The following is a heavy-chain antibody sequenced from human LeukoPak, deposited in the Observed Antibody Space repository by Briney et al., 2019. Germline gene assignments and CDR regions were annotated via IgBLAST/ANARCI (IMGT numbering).Heavy chain of an antibody. Sequence: GGSLRLSCAASGFTFSSYGMHWVRQAPGKGLEWVSGISASGGGTYYADSVKGRFTISRDSSNNTLFLQMKSLRADDTAVYYCARNGGGNYGAFDIWGQGTMVTVSS. CDR1: GFTFSSYG. V-gene: IGHV3-23*01. D-gene: IGHD3-3*01. J-gene: IGHJ3*02. CDR3: ARNGGGNYGAFDI. CDR2: ISASGGGT.